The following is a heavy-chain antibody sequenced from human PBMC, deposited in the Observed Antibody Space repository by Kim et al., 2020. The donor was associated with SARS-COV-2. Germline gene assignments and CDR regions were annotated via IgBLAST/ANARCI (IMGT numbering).Heavy chain of an antibody. Sequence: GGSLRFSCAASGFTFSSYGLHWVRQAPGKGLEWVAVISYDGSNKYYADSVKGRFTISRDNSKNTLYLQMNSLRAEDTAVYYCARVLGAAAGTYYYYVMDVWGQGTTVTVSS. J-gene: IGHJ6*02. CDR3: ARVLGAAAGTYYYYVMDV. CDR1: GFTFSSYG. CDR2: ISYDGSNK. V-gene: IGHV3-33*05. D-gene: IGHD6-13*01.